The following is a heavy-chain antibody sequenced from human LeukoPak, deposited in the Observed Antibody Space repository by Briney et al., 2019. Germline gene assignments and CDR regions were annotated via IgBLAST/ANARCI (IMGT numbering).Heavy chain of an antibody. D-gene: IGHD1-26*01. CDR3: ARGDGVFDY. V-gene: IGHV4-61*02. J-gene: IGHJ4*02. Sequence: PSETLSLTCAVSGYSISSGYYWSWIRQPAGKGLEWIGRIYTSGNTNYNPSLKSRVTISVDTSKNQFSLKLNSVTAADTALYYCARGDGVFDYWGQGTLVTVSS. CDR1: GYSISSGYY. CDR2: IYTSGNT.